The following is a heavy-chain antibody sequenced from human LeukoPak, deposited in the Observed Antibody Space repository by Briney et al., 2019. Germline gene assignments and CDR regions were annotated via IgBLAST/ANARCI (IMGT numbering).Heavy chain of an antibody. V-gene: IGHV4-34*01. CDR3: ARGPTIDGSNYYGSGIDY. CDR2: INHSGST. J-gene: IGHJ4*02. D-gene: IGHD3-10*01. Sequence: SETLSLTCAVYGGSFSGYYWSWIRQPPGKGLEWIGEINHSGSTNYNPSLKSRVTISVDTSKNQFSLKLSSVTAADTAVYYCARGPTIDGSNYYGSGIDYWGQGTLVTVSS. CDR1: GGSFSGYY.